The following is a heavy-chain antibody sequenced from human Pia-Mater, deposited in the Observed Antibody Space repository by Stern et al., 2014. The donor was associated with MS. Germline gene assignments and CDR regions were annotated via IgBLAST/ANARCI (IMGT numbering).Heavy chain of an antibody. CDR1: GFTLRSYG. D-gene: IGHD2-15*01. V-gene: IGHV3-30*18. CDR2: ISNDGNEK. Sequence: VHLVESGGGVVQPGRSLRLSCAASGFTLRSYGMHWVRPAPGKGLGWVAVISNDGNEKYYTDSVKGRFTISRDNSKNTLYLQMNSLRTEDTAVYYCAKDRLFCSGGGCYAMDVWGQGTTVTVSS. J-gene: IGHJ6*02. CDR3: AKDRLFCSGGGCYAMDV.